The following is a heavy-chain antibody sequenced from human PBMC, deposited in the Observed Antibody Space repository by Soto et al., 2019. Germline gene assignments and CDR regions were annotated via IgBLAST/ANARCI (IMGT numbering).Heavy chain of an antibody. CDR1: GGAFIGYY. CDR2: INHSGST. Sequence: PAETLSLTCAVYGGAFIGYYCIWSRHPPGKGLEWIGEINHSGSTNYNPSLKSRVTISVDTSKNQFSLKLSSVTAADTAVYYCARASSGWYRRANWFDPWGQGTLVTVSS. CDR3: ARASSGWYRRANWFDP. D-gene: IGHD6-19*01. J-gene: IGHJ5*02. V-gene: IGHV4-34*01.